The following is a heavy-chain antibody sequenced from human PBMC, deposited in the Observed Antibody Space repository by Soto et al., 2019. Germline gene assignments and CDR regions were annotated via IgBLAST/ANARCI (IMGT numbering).Heavy chain of an antibody. J-gene: IGHJ5*02. D-gene: IGHD4-17*01. CDR3: AGDGDADDGDYVGNWFDP. CDR1: GGTFSSYT. Sequence: QVQLVQSGAEVKKPGSSVKVSCKASGGTFSSYTISWVRQAPGQGLEWMGRIIPILGIANYAQKFQGRVTITADKSTSTAYMELSSLRSEDTAVYYCAGDGDADDGDYVGNWFDPWGQGTLVTVSS. V-gene: IGHV1-69*08. CDR2: IIPILGIA.